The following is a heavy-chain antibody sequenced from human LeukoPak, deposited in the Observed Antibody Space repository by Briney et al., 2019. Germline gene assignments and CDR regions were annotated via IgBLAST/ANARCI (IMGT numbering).Heavy chain of an antibody. CDR3: ATVIFVYSAFDI. D-gene: IGHD3-16*02. CDR1: GFPFANTW. Sequence: GGSLRLSCSASGFPFANTWMTWVRQAPGKGLEWVGRIKSKHDGATTDYAAPVKGRFTILRDDSKNTLYLQMTSLNAEDSAVYFCATVIFVYSAFDIWGQGTVVTVSS. J-gene: IGHJ3*02. CDR2: IKSKHDGATT. V-gene: IGHV3-15*01.